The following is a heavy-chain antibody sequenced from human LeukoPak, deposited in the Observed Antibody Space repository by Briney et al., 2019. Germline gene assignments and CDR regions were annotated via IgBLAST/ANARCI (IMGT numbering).Heavy chain of an antibody. Sequence: ASVKVSCKASGYTFTGYYMHWVRQAPGQGLEWMGRINPNSGGTNYAQKFQGRVTMTRDTSISTAYMELSGLRSDDTAVYYCASTEEADLVIFGYWGQGTLVTVSS. CDR3: ASTEEADLVIFGY. J-gene: IGHJ4*02. D-gene: IGHD1-14*01. CDR2: INPNSGGT. V-gene: IGHV1-2*06. CDR1: GYTFTGYY.